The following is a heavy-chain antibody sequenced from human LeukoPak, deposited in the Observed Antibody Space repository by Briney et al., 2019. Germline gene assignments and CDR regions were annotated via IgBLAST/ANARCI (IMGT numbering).Heavy chain of an antibody. CDR1: GFTFSNYG. V-gene: IGHV3-30*18. CDR3: AKKIGAPGYFDN. CDR2: ISYDGSNK. D-gene: IGHD2-2*01. Sequence: PGRSLRLSCAASGFTFSNYGMHWVRQAPGKGLEWVAVISYDGSNKYYADSVKGRFTISRDNSENTLYLQMNSLRAEDTAVYYCAKKIGAPGYFDNWGQGTLVTVSS. J-gene: IGHJ4*02.